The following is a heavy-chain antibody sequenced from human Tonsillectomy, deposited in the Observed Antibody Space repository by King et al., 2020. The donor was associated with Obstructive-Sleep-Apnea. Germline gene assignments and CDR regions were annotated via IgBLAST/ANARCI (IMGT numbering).Heavy chain of an antibody. Sequence: VQLQESGPGLVKPSETLSLTCTVSGGSISSYYWSWIRQPPGKGLEWIGYIYYSGSTNYNPSLKSRLTISVDTSKNQFSLRLFSVTAADTAVYYCASEGARQWLKDWYFDLWGRGTLVTVSS. D-gene: IGHD6-19*01. V-gene: IGHV4-59*01. CDR1: GGSISSYY. J-gene: IGHJ2*01. CDR2: IYYSGST. CDR3: ASEGARQWLKDWYFDL.